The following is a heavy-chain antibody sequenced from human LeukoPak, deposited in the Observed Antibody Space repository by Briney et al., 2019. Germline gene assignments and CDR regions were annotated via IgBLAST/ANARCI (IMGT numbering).Heavy chain of an antibody. J-gene: IGHJ6*02. Sequence: PGGSLRLSCAASGFTFSSYSMNWVRQAPGKGLEWVSYISSTSTTIYYADSVKGRFTISRDNAKNSLYLQMNSLRDEDTAVYYCARDLMIQGAYGMDVWGQGATVTVSS. CDR1: GFTFSSYS. CDR3: ARDLMIQGAYGMDV. D-gene: IGHD3-16*01. V-gene: IGHV3-48*02. CDR2: ISSTSTTI.